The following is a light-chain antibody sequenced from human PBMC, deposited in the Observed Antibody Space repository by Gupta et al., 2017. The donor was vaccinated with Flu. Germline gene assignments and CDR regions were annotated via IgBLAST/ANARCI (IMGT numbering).Light chain of an antibody. Sequence: VRTTCKGDSPGISYESCYPLQPDKAPCLFSYAKNIRPSGTPARCSASSSGTTASLTITGAPAEEEAAYYCHSRESTDNHQAVFGGGTKLTVL. J-gene: IGLJ2*01. V-gene: IGLV3-19*01. CDR1: SPGISY. CDR2: AKN. CDR3: HSRESTDNHQAV.